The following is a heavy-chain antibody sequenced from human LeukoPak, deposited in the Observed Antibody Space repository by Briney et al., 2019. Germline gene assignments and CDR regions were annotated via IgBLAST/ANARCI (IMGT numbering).Heavy chain of an antibody. CDR1: GGSISSGDYY. D-gene: IGHD3-9*01. V-gene: IGHV4-30-4*01. CDR3: ARGGGILTGYWFDP. J-gene: IGHJ5*02. CDR2: IYYSGST. Sequence: SETLSLTCTVSGGSISSGDYYWSCIRQPPGKGLECIGYIYYSGSTYYNPSLKSRVTISVDTSKNQFSLKLSSATAADTAVYYCARGGGILTGYWFDPWGQGTLVTVSS.